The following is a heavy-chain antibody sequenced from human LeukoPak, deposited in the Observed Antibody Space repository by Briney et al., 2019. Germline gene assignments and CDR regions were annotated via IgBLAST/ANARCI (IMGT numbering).Heavy chain of an antibody. D-gene: IGHD5-12*01. Sequence: SETLSLTCTVSGGSISSYYWSWIRQPPGKGLEWIGYIYYSGYTNYNPSLKSRVTISADTSKSQFSLKLSSVTAADTAIYYCARERAGYSGYERFDYWAQGTLVTVSS. J-gene: IGHJ4*02. CDR3: ARERAGYSGYERFDY. V-gene: IGHV4-59*12. CDR1: GGSISSYY. CDR2: IYYSGYT.